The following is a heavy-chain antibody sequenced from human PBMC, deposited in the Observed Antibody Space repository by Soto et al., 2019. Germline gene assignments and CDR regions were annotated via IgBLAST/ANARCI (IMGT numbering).Heavy chain of an antibody. V-gene: IGHV4-59*08. J-gene: IGHJ4*02. CDR1: GGSISSYY. CDR3: ARKSGYYYYFDY. D-gene: IGHD3-22*01. CDR2: IYYSGST. Sequence: ETLSLTCTVSGGSISSYYWSWIRQPPGKGLEWIGYIYYSGSTYYNPSLKRRVTISVDTSKNQFSLKLSSVTAANTTVYYCARKSGYYYYFDYWGQGTLVTVSS.